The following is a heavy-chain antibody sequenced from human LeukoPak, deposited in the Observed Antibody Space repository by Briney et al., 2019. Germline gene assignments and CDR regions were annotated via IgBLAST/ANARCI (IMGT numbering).Heavy chain of an antibody. CDR1: DDSLSDYY. Sequence: SETLSLTCTVSDDSLSDYYWSWLRQPAGKGLEWIGRIYISGSTNYNPSLKSRVTMSQDTSKNQFSLKLSSVTAADTAVYYCARGLYYFDSSGAFDIWGQGTMVTVSS. CDR3: ARGLYYFDSSGAFDI. J-gene: IGHJ3*02. D-gene: IGHD3-22*01. V-gene: IGHV4-4*07. CDR2: IYISGST.